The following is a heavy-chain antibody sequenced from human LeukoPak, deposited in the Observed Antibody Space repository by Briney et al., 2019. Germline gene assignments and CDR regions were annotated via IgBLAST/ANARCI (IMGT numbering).Heavy chain of an antibody. J-gene: IGHJ4*02. CDR1: GFTFTSYA. V-gene: IGHV3-23*01. CDR2: ISGIGGST. CDR3: AKGASFDFWSGYYTNF. D-gene: IGHD3-3*01. Sequence: GGSLRLSCAASGFTFTSYAMGWVRQAPGRGLEWVSVISGIGGSTYYTDSVRGRFTISRDNSKITLYLQMNSLRAEDTAVYYCAKGASFDFWSGYYTNFWGQGTLDTVSS.